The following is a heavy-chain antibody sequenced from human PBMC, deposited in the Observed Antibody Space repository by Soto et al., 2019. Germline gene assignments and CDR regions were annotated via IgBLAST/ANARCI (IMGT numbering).Heavy chain of an antibody. CDR1: GGSLSPGRYF. D-gene: IGHD4-17*01. CDR2: ISHSGST. V-gene: IGHV4-30-2*01. CDR3: ARGPVKLDY. Sequence: NLFLTRGCSGGSLSPGRYFWGWIRQPPGKGLECIGYISHSGSTFNNPSLESRVTISVDRSKNQFSLKLSSVTAADTAVYYCARGPVKLDYWGQVTLVTVSS. J-gene: IGHJ4*02.